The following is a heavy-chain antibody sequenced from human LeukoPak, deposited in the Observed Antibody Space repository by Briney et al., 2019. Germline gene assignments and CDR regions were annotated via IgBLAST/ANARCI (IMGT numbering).Heavy chain of an antibody. CDR3: AKDRVGSRGPYYFDY. Sequence: GGSLRLSCAASGFTFNNYAMTWVRQAPGKGLERVSSINDNGGSTYYADSVKGRFTISRDNSKNTLYLQMSSLRAEDTAIYYCAKDRVGSRGPYYFDYWGQGTLVTVSS. CDR2: INDNGGST. CDR1: GFTFNNYA. D-gene: IGHD3-10*01. V-gene: IGHV3-23*01. J-gene: IGHJ4*02.